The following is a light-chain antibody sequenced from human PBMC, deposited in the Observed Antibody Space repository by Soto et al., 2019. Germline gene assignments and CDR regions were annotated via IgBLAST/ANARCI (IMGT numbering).Light chain of an antibody. CDR3: QHYGTSPFT. CDR1: QSVSSSY. Sequence: EIVLTQSPGTLPLSPGERATLSCRASQSVSSSYLAWYQQKPGQPPRLLIYDASSRATGIPDRFSGSGSGTDFTLTISRLEPEDFAVYYCQHYGTSPFTFGPGTKVDIK. CDR2: DAS. V-gene: IGKV3-20*01. J-gene: IGKJ3*01.